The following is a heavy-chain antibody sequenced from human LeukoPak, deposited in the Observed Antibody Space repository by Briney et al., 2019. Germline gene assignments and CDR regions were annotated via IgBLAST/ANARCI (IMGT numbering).Heavy chain of an antibody. CDR3: ARGYSYGLRGSAPFDP. D-gene: IGHD5-18*01. Sequence: SETLSLTCTVSGGSISSYYWSWIRQPPGKGLEWIGYIYYSGSTNCNPSLKSRVTISVDTSKNQFSLKLSSVTAADTAVYYCARGYSYGLRGSAPFDPWGQGTLVTVSS. CDR2: IYYSGST. CDR1: GGSISSYY. V-gene: IGHV4-59*01. J-gene: IGHJ5*02.